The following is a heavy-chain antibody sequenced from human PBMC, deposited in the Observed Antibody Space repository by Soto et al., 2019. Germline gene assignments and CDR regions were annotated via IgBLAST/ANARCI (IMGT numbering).Heavy chain of an antibody. D-gene: IGHD2-2*01. Sequence: QVQLVESGGGVVQPGRSLRLSCAASGFTFSSYGMHWVRQAPGKGLEWVAVIWYDGTNKYFADSVKGRFTISRDNSKNTLYLQMNSLRAEDTAVYYCARAARSSTSCKYWGQGTLVTVSS. J-gene: IGHJ4*02. CDR2: IWYDGTNK. V-gene: IGHV3-33*01. CDR1: GFTFSSYG. CDR3: ARAARSSTSCKY.